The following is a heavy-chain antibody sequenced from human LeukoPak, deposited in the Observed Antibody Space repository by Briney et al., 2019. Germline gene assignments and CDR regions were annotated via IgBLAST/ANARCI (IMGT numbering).Heavy chain of an antibody. CDR2: IKQDGGEK. CDR3: ARPGRYDFWRDYYYYYGMDV. V-gene: IGHV3-7*05. J-gene: IGHJ6*02. D-gene: IGHD3-3*01. Sequence: GGSLRLSCAASGFTFSSYWMSWVRQAPGKGLEWVANIKQDGGEKYYVDSVKGRFTISRDNAKNSLYLQMNSLRAEDTAVYYCARPGRYDFWRDYYYYYGMDVWGQGTTVTVSS. CDR1: GFTFSSYW.